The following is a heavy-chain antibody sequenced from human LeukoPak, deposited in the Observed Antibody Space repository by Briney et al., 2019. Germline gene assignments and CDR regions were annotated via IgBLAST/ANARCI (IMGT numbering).Heavy chain of an antibody. J-gene: IGHJ6*03. CDR3: TTQLAYYYYYMDV. D-gene: IGHD6-13*01. V-gene: IGHV3-15*01. Sequence: GGSLRLSCAASGFTFSNAWMSWVRQAPGKGLEWVGRIKSKTDGGTTDYAAPVKGRSTISRDDSKNTLYLQMNSLKTEDTAVYYCTTQLAYYYYYMDVWGKGTTVTVSS. CDR2: IKSKTDGGTT. CDR1: GFTFSNAW.